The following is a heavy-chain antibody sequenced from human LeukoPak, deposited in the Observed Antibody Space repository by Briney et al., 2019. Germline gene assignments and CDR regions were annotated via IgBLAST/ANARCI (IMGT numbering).Heavy chain of an antibody. V-gene: IGHV4-34*01. D-gene: IGHD2-21*02. CDR2: INHSGST. J-gene: IGHJ4*02. CDR3: ARGGVVTAIHDDY. Sequence: SETLSLTCAVYGGSFSGYYWSWIRQPPGKGLEWTGEINHSGSTNYNPSLKSRVTISVDTSKNQFSLKLSSVTAADTAVYYCARGGVVTAIHDDYWGQGTLVTVSS. CDR1: GGSFSGYY.